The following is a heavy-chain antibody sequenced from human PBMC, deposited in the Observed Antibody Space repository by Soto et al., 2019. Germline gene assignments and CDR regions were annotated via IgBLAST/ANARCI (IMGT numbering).Heavy chain of an antibody. J-gene: IGHJ6*02. V-gene: IGHV4-39*01. CDR1: GGSISSSSYY. CDR3: ASTVGAWGWGYYYGIDV. CDR2: IYYSGST. Sequence: SETLSLSCTVSGGSISSSSYYWGWIRQPPGKGQEWIGSIYYSGSTYYNPSLKSRVTISVDTSKNQFSLKLSSVTAADTAVYYCASTVGAWGWGYYYGIDVRGQGTTVPVS. D-gene: IGHD3-16*01.